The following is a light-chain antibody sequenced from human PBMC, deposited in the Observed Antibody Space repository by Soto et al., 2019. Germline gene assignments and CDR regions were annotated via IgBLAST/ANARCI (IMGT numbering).Light chain of an antibody. V-gene: IGLV2-14*03. CDR3: SSYTRSITVV. CDR2: DVS. CDR1: SSDVGGYNY. Sequence: QSVLTQPASVSGSPGQSITISCTGTSSDVGGYNYVSWYQQYPGKAPKLMIYDVSNRPSGVSNRFSGSKSGNTASLTISGLQAEDEADYYCSSYTRSITVVFGGGTKVTVL. J-gene: IGLJ2*01.